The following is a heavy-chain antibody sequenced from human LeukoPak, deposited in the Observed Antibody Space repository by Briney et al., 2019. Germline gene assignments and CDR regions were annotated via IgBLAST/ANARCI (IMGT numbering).Heavy chain of an antibody. D-gene: IGHD3-22*01. CDR3: AREAHYYDSSGYYFPFDY. V-gene: IGHV1-69*05. CDR2: IIPIFGTA. CDR1: GGTISSYA. J-gene: IGHJ4*02. Sequence: GSSVKVSCKASGGTISSYAISWVRQAPGQGLEWMGRIIPIFGTANYAQKFQGRVTITTDESTSTAYMELSSLRSEDTAVYYCAREAHYYDSSGYYFPFDYWGQGTLVTVSS.